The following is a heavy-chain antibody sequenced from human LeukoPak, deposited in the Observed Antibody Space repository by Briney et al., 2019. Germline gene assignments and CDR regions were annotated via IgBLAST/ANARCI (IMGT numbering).Heavy chain of an antibody. CDR2: IYSSGST. CDR3: ARVTGYMIEDYFDY. D-gene: IGHD3-22*01. J-gene: IGHJ4*02. CDR1: GGSISSISYY. V-gene: IGHV4-39*01. Sequence: NPSETLSLTCTVSGGSISSISYYWGWIRQPPGKGLEWIGSIYSSGSTYYNASLKSRVTISVDTSKNQFSLNLSSVTAADTAVYYCARVTGYMIEDYFDYWGQETLVTVSS.